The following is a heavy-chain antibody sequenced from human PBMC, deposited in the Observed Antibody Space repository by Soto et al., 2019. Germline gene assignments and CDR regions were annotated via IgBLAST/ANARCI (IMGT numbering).Heavy chain of an antibody. CDR1: GFSFSSYD. CDR2: VGGGGGTT. J-gene: IGHJ4*02. CDR3: TKSQVPVGTVTRYTVPYSSFYFDP. V-gene: IGHV3-23*01. D-gene: IGHD1-26*01. Sequence: XASLRLAGTASGFSFSSYDMSWVRQAPGGGLDWVSFVGGGGGTTFSADSVKGRFTISRDNSKNTVYLQMSSLRPEDTAIYYCTKSQVPVGTVTRYTVPYSSFYFDPWGQGTQVTVSS.